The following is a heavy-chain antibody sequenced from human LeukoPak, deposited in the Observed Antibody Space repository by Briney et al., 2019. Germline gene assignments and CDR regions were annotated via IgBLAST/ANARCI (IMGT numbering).Heavy chain of an antibody. J-gene: IGHJ5*01. Sequence: GGSLRLSCAASGFTFSRTWMSWVRRSPGKGLEWVANINGDGSEEYYVDSVKGRFTISRANARSSLYLQMNSLRAEDTAVYYCARDPDSDNAWGWFDSWGQGTVVTVSS. D-gene: IGHD3-16*01. CDR2: INGDGSEE. CDR1: GFTFSRTW. V-gene: IGHV3-7*01. CDR3: ARDPDSDNAWGWFDS.